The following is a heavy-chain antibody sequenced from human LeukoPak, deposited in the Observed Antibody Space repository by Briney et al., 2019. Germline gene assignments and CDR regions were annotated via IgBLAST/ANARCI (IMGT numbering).Heavy chain of an antibody. Sequence: ASVTVSCKASGYTFTSYGISWVRQAPGQGLEWMGWISAYNGNTNYAQKLQGRVTMTTDTSTSTAYMELRSLRSDDTAVYYCARAYYDSSGYYSDAFDIWGQGTMVTVSS. CDR1: GYTFTSYG. CDR3: ARAYYDSSGYYSDAFDI. V-gene: IGHV1-18*01. CDR2: ISAYNGNT. J-gene: IGHJ3*02. D-gene: IGHD3-22*01.